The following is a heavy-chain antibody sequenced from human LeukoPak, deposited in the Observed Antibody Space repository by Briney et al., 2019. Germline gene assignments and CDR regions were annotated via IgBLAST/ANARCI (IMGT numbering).Heavy chain of an antibody. D-gene: IGHD3-10*01. CDR1: GGSISNTSYY. Sequence: SETLSLTCTVSGGSISNTSYYWGWIRQPPGKGLEWIGSIYYSGSTYYNPSLKSRVTISVDTSKNQFSLKLSSVTAADTAVYYCARLSLTSYYYGSGSSPFDYWGQGTLVTVSS. J-gene: IGHJ4*02. CDR2: IYYSGST. CDR3: ARLSLTSYYYGSGSSPFDY. V-gene: IGHV4-39*01.